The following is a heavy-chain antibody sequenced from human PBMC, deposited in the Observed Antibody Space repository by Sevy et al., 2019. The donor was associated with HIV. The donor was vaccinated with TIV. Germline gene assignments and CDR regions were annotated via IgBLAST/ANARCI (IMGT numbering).Heavy chain of an antibody. CDR1: GFTFSSYG. Sequence: GGSLRLSCAASGFTFSSYGMHWVRQAPGKGLEWVAFIRYDGSNKYYADSVKGRFTISRDNSKNTLYLQMNSLRAGDTAVYYCAKDGASGYGGNFYYYGMDVWGQGTTVTVSS. J-gene: IGHJ6*02. CDR3: AKDGASGYGGNFYYYGMDV. V-gene: IGHV3-30*02. D-gene: IGHD2-15*01. CDR2: IRYDGSNK.